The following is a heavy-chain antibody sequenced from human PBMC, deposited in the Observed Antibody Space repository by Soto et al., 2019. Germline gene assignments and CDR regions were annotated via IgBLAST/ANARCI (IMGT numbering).Heavy chain of an antibody. Sequence: QVTLKESGPVLVQPTETLTLTCTVSGFSLSNARMGVSWIRQPPGKALEWLAHIFSNDEKSYSTSLKSRLTIPKDTSKSQVVLTTTHRDPVDTATYCCARTRDGSSWYRAYDYGGQGTLVTVSS. CDR2: IFSNDEK. J-gene: IGHJ4*02. CDR1: GFSLSNARMG. V-gene: IGHV2-26*01. CDR3: ARTRDGSSWYRAYDY. D-gene: IGHD6-13*01.